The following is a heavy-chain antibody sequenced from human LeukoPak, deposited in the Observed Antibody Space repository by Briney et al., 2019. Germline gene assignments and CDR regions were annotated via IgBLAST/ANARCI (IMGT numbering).Heavy chain of an antibody. V-gene: IGHV3-21*01. CDR3: AREERDGYNNYYYGMDV. D-gene: IGHD5-24*01. CDR2: ISSSSSYI. Sequence: GGSLRLSCAASGFTFSSYSMNWVRQAPGKGLEWVSSISSSSSYIYYADSVKGRFTISRDNAKNSLYLQMNSLRAEDTAVYYCAREERDGYNNYYYGMDVWGQGTTVTVSS. J-gene: IGHJ6*02. CDR1: GFTFSSYS.